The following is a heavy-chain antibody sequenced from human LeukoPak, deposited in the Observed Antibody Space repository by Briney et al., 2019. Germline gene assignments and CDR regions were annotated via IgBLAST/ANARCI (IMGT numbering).Heavy chain of an antibody. Sequence: SETLSLTCTVSGGSISSYYWSWIRQPAGKGLEWIGRIYTSGSTNYNPSLKSRVTMSVDTSKNQFSPKLSSVTAADTAVYYCATSPGYSSGWYGYYFDYWGQGTLVTVSS. CDR1: GGSISSYY. J-gene: IGHJ4*02. V-gene: IGHV4-4*07. CDR3: ATSPGYSSGWYGYYFDY. CDR2: IYTSGST. D-gene: IGHD6-19*01.